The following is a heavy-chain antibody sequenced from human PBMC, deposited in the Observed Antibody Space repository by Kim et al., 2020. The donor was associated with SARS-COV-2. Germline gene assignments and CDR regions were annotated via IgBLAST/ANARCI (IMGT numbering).Heavy chain of an antibody. CDR1: GFSLSTSGVG. CDR2: IYWDDDK. CDR3: AHRRGSIVELGYNWFDP. D-gene: IGHD2-21*01. J-gene: IGHJ5*02. Sequence: SGPTLVNPTQTLTLTCTFSGFSLSTSGVGVGWIRQPPGKALEWLALIYWDDDKRYSPSLKSRLTITKDTSKNQVVLTMTNVDPVDTATYYCAHRRGSIVELGYNWFDPWGQGTLVTVSS. V-gene: IGHV2-5*02.